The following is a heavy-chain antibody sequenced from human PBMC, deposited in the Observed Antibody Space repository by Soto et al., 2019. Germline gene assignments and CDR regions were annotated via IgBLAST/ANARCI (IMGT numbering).Heavy chain of an antibody. D-gene: IGHD6-13*01. V-gene: IGHV1-69*06. CDR1: GGAFSSYT. J-gene: IGHJ4*02. CDR3: SRDAIAAAGTND. CDR2: INPIFGTA. Sequence: QVQLVQSGTEVKKPGSSVKVSCKASGGAFSSYTINWVRQAPGQGLEWMGGINPIFGTANYAQKFQGRVTFTADTSTNTAFMELNSLRSNDTAVYYCSRDAIAAAGTNDWGQGTLVTVSS.